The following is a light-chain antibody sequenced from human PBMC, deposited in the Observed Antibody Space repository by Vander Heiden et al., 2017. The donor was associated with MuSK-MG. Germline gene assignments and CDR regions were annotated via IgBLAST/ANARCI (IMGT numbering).Light chain of an antibody. V-gene: IGKV4-1*01. CDR2: WAS. Sequence: DIVMTQSTDSLAVSLGARATIHCKSSQSILFNSNNKNYLAWYQQKPGQPPKLLIYWASTRESGVPGRFSGSGSGTDFTLTIGSLQAEDVAVYYCHQYDTPPFTFGQGTKLELK. CDR1: QSILFNSNNKNY. CDR3: HQYDTPPFT. J-gene: IGKJ2*01.